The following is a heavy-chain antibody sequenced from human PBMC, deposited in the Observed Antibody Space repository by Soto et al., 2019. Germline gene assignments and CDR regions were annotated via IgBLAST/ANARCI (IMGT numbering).Heavy chain of an antibody. CDR2: IYYSGYT. CDR1: GGSISSSSYY. CDR3: ARHNGPLYVGYYYDMDV. J-gene: IGHJ6*02. V-gene: IGHV4-39*01. D-gene: IGHD3-16*01. Sequence: QLQLQESGPGLVKPSETLSLTCTVSGGSISSSSYYWGWIRQPPGKGLEWIGSIYYSGYTYYNPSLKSRVTMSVDTSKNQFPLKLRSVTAADTAVYYCARHNGPLYVGYYYDMDVWGQGTTVTVSS.